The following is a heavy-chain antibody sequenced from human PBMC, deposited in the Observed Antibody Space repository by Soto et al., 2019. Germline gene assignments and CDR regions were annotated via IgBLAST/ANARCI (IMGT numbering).Heavy chain of an antibody. J-gene: IGHJ6*02. D-gene: IGHD3-10*01. V-gene: IGHV3-30*18. Sequence: PGGSLRLSCAASGFTFSSYGLHWVRQAPGKGLEWVAVISYDGSSKYYADSVKGRFTISRDNSKNTVHPEMNSLRPEDTAVYYCANSPVVRGVTPLQYHYYGTDVWGQGTTVTVSS. CDR3: ANSPVVRGVTPLQYHYYGTDV. CDR2: ISYDGSSK. CDR1: GFTFSSYG.